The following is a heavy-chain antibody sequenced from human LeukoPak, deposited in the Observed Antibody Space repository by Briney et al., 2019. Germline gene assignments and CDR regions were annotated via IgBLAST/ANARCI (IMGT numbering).Heavy chain of an antibody. J-gene: IGHJ4*01. Sequence: PSETLSLTCTVSGGSITSYYYTWIRQPPGKGLEWIGYIYYSGNTNYNPSLKSRATMSLDMSKNQFSLRPTSVTAADTAVYYCAREDSGTSIDYWGQGTLVTVSS. CDR3: AREDSGTSIDY. CDR1: GGSITSYY. D-gene: IGHD1-26*01. V-gene: IGHV4-59*01. CDR2: IYYSGNT.